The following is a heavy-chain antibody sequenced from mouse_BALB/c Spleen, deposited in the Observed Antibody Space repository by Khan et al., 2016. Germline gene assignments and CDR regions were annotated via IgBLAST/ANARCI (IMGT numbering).Heavy chain of an antibody. V-gene: IGHV3-2*02. J-gene: IGHJ4*01. CDR1: GYSITSDYA. CDR3: ARSPPYDYDGYYYAMDY. D-gene: IGHD2-4*01. Sequence: EVQLQESGPGLVKPSQSLSLTCTVTGYSITSDYAWNWIRQFPGNKLEWMGYISYSGSTSYNPSLKSRISITRDTSKNQFFLQLNSVTTEDTATDYCARSPPYDYDGYYYAMDYWGQGTSVTVSS. CDR2: ISYSGST.